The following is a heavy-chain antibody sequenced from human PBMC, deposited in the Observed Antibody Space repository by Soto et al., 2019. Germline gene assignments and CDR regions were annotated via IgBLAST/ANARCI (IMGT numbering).Heavy chain of an antibody. CDR3: ALSSGWYGVERAGGDAFDI. D-gene: IGHD6-19*01. CDR1: GYTFTSYY. J-gene: IGHJ3*02. V-gene: IGHV1-46*01. Sequence: QVQLVQSGAEVKKPWASVKVSCKASGYTFTSYYMHWVRQAPGQGLEWMGIINPSGGSTSYAQKFQGRVTMARDKSRSTVYMELSSLRCEVTAGYYCALSSGWYGVERAGGDAFDIWGQGTIDTVSS. CDR2: INPSGGST.